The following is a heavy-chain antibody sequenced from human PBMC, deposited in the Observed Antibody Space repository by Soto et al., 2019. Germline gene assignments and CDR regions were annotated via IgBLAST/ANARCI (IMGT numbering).Heavy chain of an antibody. CDR1: GYSFTSYW. CDR2: IYPGDSDT. CDR3: ARLYSHGVVVVGYAF. J-gene: IGHJ4*02. D-gene: IGHD2-15*01. V-gene: IGHV5-51*01. Sequence: GESLKISCKGSGYSFTSYWIGWVRQMPGKGLEWMGIIYPGDSDTRYSPSFQGQVTISADKSISTAYLQWSSLKASDTAMYYCARLYSHGVVVVGYAFGGRGSLVTVSA.